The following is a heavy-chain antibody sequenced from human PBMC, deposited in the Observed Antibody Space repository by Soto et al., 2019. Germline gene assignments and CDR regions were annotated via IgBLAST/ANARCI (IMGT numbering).Heavy chain of an antibody. CDR1: GGSISSSSYF. CDR3: ARHPSDFWFDP. D-gene: IGHD2-21*02. V-gene: IGHV4-39*01. Sequence: PSETLSLTCRVCGGSISSSSYFWGWIRQPPGKGLEWIGSIYYSGSTYYNPSLKSRVTVSVDTSKNQFSLKLSSVTAADTAVYYCARHPSDFWFDPWGQGTLVTVSS. CDR2: IYYSGST. J-gene: IGHJ5*02.